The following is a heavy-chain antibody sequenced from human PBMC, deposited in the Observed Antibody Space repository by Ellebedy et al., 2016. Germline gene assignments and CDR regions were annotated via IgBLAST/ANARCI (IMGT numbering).Heavy chain of an antibody. V-gene: IGHV4-39*01. Sequence: GSLRLSCTVSGDSISSSSAYWVWIRQPPGTGLEWIGTISNRDRTDYNPSLKSRVFILVDASKNQFFLKLTSVTAADTAVYYCATFNQYYTYLGVWGKGTTVTVSS. D-gene: IGHD1-14*01. CDR1: GDSISSSSAY. CDR3: ATFNQYYTYLGV. J-gene: IGHJ6*03. CDR2: ISNRDRT.